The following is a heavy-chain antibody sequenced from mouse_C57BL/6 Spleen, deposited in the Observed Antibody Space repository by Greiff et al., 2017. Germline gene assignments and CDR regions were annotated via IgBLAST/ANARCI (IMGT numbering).Heavy chain of an antibody. CDR2: ISRGSSTI. CDR1: GFSFSDYG. J-gene: IGHJ4*01. CDR3: ARPVYYGNYVYAMDD. Sequence: DVQLVESGGGLVKPGGSLKISCAASGFSFSDYGMHWVRQAPEKGLEWVAYISRGSSTIYYADTVKGRFTISRDNAKNTLFLQMTSLRSEDTAMYYWARPVYYGNYVYAMDDWGEGTSVTVSS. V-gene: IGHV5-17*01. D-gene: IGHD2-1*01.